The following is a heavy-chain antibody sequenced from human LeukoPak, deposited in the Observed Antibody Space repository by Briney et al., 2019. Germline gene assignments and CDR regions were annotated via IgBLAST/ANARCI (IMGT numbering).Heavy chain of an antibody. Sequence: GGSLRLSCAASGSTFSSYAMSGVRQAPGKGLEWVSAISGSGGSTYYADSVKGRFTVSRDNSKNTLYLQMNSLRAEDTAVYYCAKDTYYYDSSGYYGDAFDIWGQGTMVTVSS. CDR3: AKDTYYYDSSGYYGDAFDI. D-gene: IGHD3-22*01. V-gene: IGHV3-23*01. J-gene: IGHJ3*02. CDR2: ISGSGGST. CDR1: GSTFSSYA.